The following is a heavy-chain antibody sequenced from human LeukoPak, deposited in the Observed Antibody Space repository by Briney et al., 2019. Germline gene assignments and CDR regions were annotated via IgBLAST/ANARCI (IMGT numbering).Heavy chain of an antibody. D-gene: IGHD7-27*01. V-gene: IGHV4-61*02. J-gene: IGHJ3*02. CDR1: GGSISSGSYY. Sequence: KSSQTLSLTCTVSGGSISSGSYYWSWIRQPAGKGLEWIGRIYISGSTNYNPSLKSRVTISVDTSKNQFSLKLSSVTAADTAVYYCARDLGYDAFDIWGQGTMVTVSS. CDR2: IYISGST. CDR3: ARDLGYDAFDI.